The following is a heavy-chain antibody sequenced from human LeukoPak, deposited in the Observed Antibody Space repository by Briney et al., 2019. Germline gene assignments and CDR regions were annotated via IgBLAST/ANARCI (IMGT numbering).Heavy chain of an antibody. CDR2: IYHSGST. Sequence: SETLSLTCAVSGGSISSSNWWSWVRQPPGKGLEWIGEIYHSGSTNYNPSLMSRVTISVDKSKNQFSLKLSSVTAADTAVYYCARVGDYYGSSDYWGQGTLVTVSS. CDR3: ARVGDYYGSSDY. J-gene: IGHJ4*02. D-gene: IGHD3-10*01. CDR1: GGSISSSNW. V-gene: IGHV4-4*02.